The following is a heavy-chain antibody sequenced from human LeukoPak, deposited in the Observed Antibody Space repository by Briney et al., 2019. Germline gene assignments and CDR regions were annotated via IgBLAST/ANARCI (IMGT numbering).Heavy chain of an antibody. CDR3: ASSGSGYYDFWSGYLGAIDYYYGMDV. D-gene: IGHD3-3*01. CDR2: ISGSGGST. CDR1: GFTFSSYA. J-gene: IGHJ6*02. V-gene: IGHV3-23*01. Sequence: PGGSLRLSCAASGFTFSSYAMSWVRQAPGKGLEWVSAISGSGGSTYYADSVKGRFTISRDNSKNTLYLQMNSLRAEDTAVYYCASSGSGYYDFWSGYLGAIDYYYGMDVWGQGTTVTVSS.